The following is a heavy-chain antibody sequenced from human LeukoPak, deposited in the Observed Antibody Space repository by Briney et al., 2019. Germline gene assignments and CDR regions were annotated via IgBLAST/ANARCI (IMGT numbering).Heavy chain of an antibody. V-gene: IGHV3-23*01. CDR2: ISGSGGST. CDR1: GFTFSSYA. Sequence: GGSLRLSCAASGFTFSSYAMSWVRQAPGKGPEWVSAISGSGGSTYYADSVKGRFTISRDNSKNTLYLQMNSLRAEDTAVYYCARVLGYCSGGGCFDFDYWGQGTLVTVSS. J-gene: IGHJ4*02. CDR3: ARVLGYCSGGGCFDFDY. D-gene: IGHD2-15*01.